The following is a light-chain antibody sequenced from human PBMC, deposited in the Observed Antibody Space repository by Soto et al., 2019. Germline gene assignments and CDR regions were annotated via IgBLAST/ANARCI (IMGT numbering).Light chain of an antibody. CDR1: SSDVGGYNY. CDR3: CSYAGSYTVV. J-gene: IGLJ2*01. Sequence: QSALTQPASVSGSPGQSITISCTGTSSDVGGYNYVSWYQLYPGKAPKLMIYDVSKRPSGVPDRFSGSKSGNTASLTISGLQAEDEADYYCCSYAGSYTVVFGGGTKLTVL. V-gene: IGLV2-11*01. CDR2: DVS.